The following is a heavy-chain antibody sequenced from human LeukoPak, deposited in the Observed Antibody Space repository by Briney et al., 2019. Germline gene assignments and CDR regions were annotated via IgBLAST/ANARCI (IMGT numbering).Heavy chain of an antibody. CDR2: IWHDGNNE. J-gene: IGHJ4*02. CDR1: GFTFRSYG. V-gene: IGHV3-33*01. CDR3: ARDKGSGEPIDY. Sequence: GGSLRLSCAASGFTFRSYGMHWVRQAPGKGLEWVAVIWHDGNNENYADSVKGRFTISRDNSKNTLSLQMNSLRAEDTGVYYCARDKGSGEPIDYWGPGTLVTVSS. D-gene: IGHD2-21*01.